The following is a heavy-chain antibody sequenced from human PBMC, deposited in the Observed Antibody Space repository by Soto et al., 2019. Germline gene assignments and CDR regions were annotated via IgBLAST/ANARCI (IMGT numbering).Heavy chain of an antibody. Sequence: EVQLLESGGGLVQPGESLRLSCAASGFTFSSYAMSWVRQAPGKGLEWVSAISGSGSTTYYADSVQGRFTISRDNXMTTLYLQMNSRRPEETAVYYCAKIGGVVVAQPFDYWGQGTLVTVSS. V-gene: IGHV3-23*01. CDR1: GFTFSSYA. J-gene: IGHJ4*02. D-gene: IGHD2-15*01. CDR2: ISGSGSTT. CDR3: AKIGGVVVAQPFDY.